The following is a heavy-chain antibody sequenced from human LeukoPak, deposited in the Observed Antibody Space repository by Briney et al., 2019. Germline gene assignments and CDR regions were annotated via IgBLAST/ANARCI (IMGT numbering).Heavy chain of an antibody. Sequence: GRSLRLSCAASGFTFSSYGMHWVRQAPGKGLEWVAVIWYDGSNKYYADSVKGRFTISGDNSKNTLYLQMNSLRAEDTAVYYCARWSTVNDAFDIWGQGTMVTVSS. CDR1: GFTFSSYG. CDR2: IWYDGSNK. V-gene: IGHV3-33*01. CDR3: ARWSTVNDAFDI. D-gene: IGHD4-17*01. J-gene: IGHJ3*02.